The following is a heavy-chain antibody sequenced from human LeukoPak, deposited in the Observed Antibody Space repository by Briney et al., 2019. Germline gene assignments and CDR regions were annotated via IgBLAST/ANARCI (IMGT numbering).Heavy chain of an antibody. Sequence: ASVKVSCKASGYTFTSYAMHWVRQAPGQRLEWMGWINAGNGNTKYSQKLQGRVTITRDTSASTAYMELSSLRSEDTAVYYCARAEMNYDILTGYYPVGYFDYWGQGTLVTVSS. CDR1: GYTFTSYA. V-gene: IGHV1-3*01. CDR3: ARAEMNYDILTGYYPVGYFDY. CDR2: INAGNGNT. D-gene: IGHD3-9*01. J-gene: IGHJ4*02.